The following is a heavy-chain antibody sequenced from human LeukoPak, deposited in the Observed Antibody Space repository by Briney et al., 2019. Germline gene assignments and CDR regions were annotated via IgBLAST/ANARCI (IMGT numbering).Heavy chain of an antibody. J-gene: IGHJ4*02. CDR1: GGSISSGDYY. CDR3: AREHSGSYIFDY. V-gene: IGHV4-30-4*08. CDR2: IYYSGST. D-gene: IGHD1-26*01. Sequence: PSETLSLTCTVSGGSISSGDYYWSWIRQPPGKGVEWIGYIYYSGSTYYNPSLKSRVTISVDTSKNQFSLKLSSVTAADTAVYYCAREHSGSYIFDYWGQGTLVTVSS.